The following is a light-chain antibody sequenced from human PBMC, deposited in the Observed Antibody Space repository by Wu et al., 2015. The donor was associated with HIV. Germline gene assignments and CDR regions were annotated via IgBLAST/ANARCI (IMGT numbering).Light chain of an antibody. CDR3: QHRFNWPLI. V-gene: IGKV3-11*01. CDR2: DAS. CDR1: QSVSSY. Sequence: EIVLTQSPDTLSLSPGERATLSCRASQSVSSYLAWYQHKPGQAPRLLIYDASDRATGISARFSGSGSGTEFTLTISSLEPEDFAFYYCQHRFNWPLIFGQGTRLEIK. J-gene: IGKJ5*01.